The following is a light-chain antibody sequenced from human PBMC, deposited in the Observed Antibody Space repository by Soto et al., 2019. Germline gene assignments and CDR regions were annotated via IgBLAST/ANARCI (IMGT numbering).Light chain of an antibody. J-gene: IGKJ2*01. CDR1: QSVSSSY. CDR2: GAS. V-gene: IGKV3-20*01. CDR3: QQYGSSPPYT. Sequence: EIVLTQSPGTLSLSPGERATLSCRASQSVSSSYLAWYQQKPGQAPRLLIYGASSRATGIPDRFSGSGFGTDFTLTISRLEPEDFAVYYCQQYGSSPPYTFGQGTNLEIK.